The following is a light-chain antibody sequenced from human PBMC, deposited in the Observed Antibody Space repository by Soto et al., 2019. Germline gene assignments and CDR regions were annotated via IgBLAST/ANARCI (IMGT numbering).Light chain of an antibody. CDR1: ISDVVVYDY. CDR3: SSYTSSSLYV. Sequence: QSVLTQPASVSGSPGQSITISFTVTISDVVVYDYVSFYQHHPFKAPKLMIYDFINLPSLFSNRFSVSNSGNTSSLTISVXQAEDEDDYDCSSYTSSSLYVFGTGTKVTVL. J-gene: IGLJ1*01. CDR2: DFI. V-gene: IGLV2-14*03.